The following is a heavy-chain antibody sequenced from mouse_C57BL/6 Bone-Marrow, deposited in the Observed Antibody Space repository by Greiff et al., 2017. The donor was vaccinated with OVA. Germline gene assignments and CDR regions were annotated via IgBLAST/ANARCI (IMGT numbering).Heavy chain of an antibody. J-gene: IGHJ2*01. CDR2: ISYDGSN. Sequence: EVKLMESGPGLVKPSQSLSLTCSVTGYSITSGYYWNWIRQFPGNKLEWMGYISYDGSNNYNPSLKNRISITRDTSKNQCFLKLNSVTTEDTATYYCALYYYGSRGDYFDYWGQGTTLTVAS. CDR1: GYSITSGYY. CDR3: ALYYYGSRGDYFDY. V-gene: IGHV3-6*01. D-gene: IGHD1-1*01.